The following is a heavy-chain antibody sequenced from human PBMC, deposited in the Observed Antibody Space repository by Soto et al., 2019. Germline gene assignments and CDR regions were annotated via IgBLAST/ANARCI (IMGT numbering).Heavy chain of an antibody. D-gene: IGHD3-16*01. V-gene: IGHV3-23*01. CDR2: VSAGGGNT. CDR1: GFAFSTYA. Sequence: GGSLRLSCAASGFAFSTYAMHWVRQAPGKGLEWVSAVSAGGGNTYYADSVKGRFTISRDNSKNTLSLRVNSLRAEDTAVYYWAKYGLPGNPYNYFDPWGQGTLVTVSS. CDR3: AKYGLPGNPYNYFDP. J-gene: IGHJ5*02.